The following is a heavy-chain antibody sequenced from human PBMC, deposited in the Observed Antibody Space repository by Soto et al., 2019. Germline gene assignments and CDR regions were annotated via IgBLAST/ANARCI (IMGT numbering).Heavy chain of an antibody. CDR3: SRGRYCTSPSCYNHYYYGMDI. CDR2: IGVYNGKT. CDR1: GYTFTKYG. V-gene: IGHV1-18*04. J-gene: IGHJ6*02. Sequence: QAQLVQSGGEVKKPGASVRVSCKASGYTFTKYGITWVRQAPGQGLEWMGWIGVYNGKTNYARKLQGRVIMTADTSASTAYMELRSLRSDDTAVYYCSRGRYCTSPSCYNHYYYGMDIWGQGTTVSVSS. D-gene: IGHD2-2*02.